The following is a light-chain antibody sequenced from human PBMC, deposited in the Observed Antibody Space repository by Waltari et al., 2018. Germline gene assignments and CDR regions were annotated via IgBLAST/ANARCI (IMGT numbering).Light chain of an antibody. CDR2: DVT. V-gene: IGLV2-11*01. CDR3: CSYAGSYTWV. CDR1: TTHLVSSNY. J-gene: IGLJ3*02. Sequence: SALTQPRSVSGSPGQSVTISCPGTTTHLVSSNYVSWYQQHPGKAPKLIILDVTKRPSGGPDRLSGSKSGNTASLTISGRRAEDEAEYYCCSYAGSYTWVFGGGTKLTVV.